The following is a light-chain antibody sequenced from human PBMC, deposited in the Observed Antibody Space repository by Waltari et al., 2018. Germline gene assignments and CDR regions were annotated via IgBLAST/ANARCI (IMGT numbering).Light chain of an antibody. CDR1: SSNIGDNV. J-gene: IGLJ3*02. CDR2: RND. Sequence: QSVLTQPPSASGTPGQRVTISCSGSSSNIGDNVVNWYQQLPGKAPKLLIYRNDQRPSGVPDRFSASKSGTSASLAISGLQSEDEADYYCAAWDDRMNGHWVFGGGT. V-gene: IGLV1-44*01. CDR3: AAWDDRMNGHWV.